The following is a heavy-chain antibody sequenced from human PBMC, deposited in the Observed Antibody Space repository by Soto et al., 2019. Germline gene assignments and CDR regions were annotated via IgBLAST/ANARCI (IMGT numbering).Heavy chain of an antibody. CDR1: GYTFTDYY. CDR3: ARDWGHYYGSGSFPSPHPSDI. D-gene: IGHD3-10*01. V-gene: IGHV1-2*04. CDR2: INPNSGGT. Sequence: QVQLVQSGAEVKKPGASVKVSCKASGYTFTDYYLHWVRQAPGQGLEWMGWINPNSGGTHYAQKFQGWVTMSRDTSITTAYMEVNRLTSDDTAVYYCARDWGHYYGSGSFPSPHPSDIWGQGTLVTVSS. J-gene: IGHJ4*02.